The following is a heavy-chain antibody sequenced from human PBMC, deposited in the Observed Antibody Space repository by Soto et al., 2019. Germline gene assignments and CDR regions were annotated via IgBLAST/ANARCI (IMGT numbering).Heavy chain of an antibody. V-gene: IGHV2-5*02. Sequence: QITLEESGPPRVKPTQTLTLTCIFSGFSLSTSGVGVGWIRQPPGKALEWLAFIYWDDDKRYSPSLRSRLTITTATARQQVALPMPNMDPVDTATSFCAHRASLPVHWVGGCFDSWGQGTLVTVSS. CDR1: GFSLSTSGVG. CDR3: AHRASLPVHWVGGCFDS. CDR2: IYWDDDK. J-gene: IGHJ4*02. D-gene: IGHD3-10*01.